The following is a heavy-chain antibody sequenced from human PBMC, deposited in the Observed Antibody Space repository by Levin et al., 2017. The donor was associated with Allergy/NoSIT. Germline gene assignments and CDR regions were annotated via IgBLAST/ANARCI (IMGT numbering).Heavy chain of an antibody. CDR2: ITNDGSRT. Sequence: GGSLRLSCAASGFTFSSYWMHWVRQVPGKGLVWVSRITNDGSRTNYADSVKGRFTISRDNAKNTLYLQVNSLRAEDTAVYYCARVRCTGTCFFDYWGQGTLVTVSS. CDR3: ARVRCTGTCFFDY. J-gene: IGHJ4*02. D-gene: IGHD1-1*01. V-gene: IGHV3-74*01. CDR1: GFTFSSYW.